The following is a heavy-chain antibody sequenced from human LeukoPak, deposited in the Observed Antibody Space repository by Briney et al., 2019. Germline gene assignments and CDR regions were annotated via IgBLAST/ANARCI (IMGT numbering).Heavy chain of an antibody. CDR3: ARLDNGRGAFDY. CDR1: GGSVSRYF. D-gene: IGHD1-26*01. J-gene: IGHJ4*02. CDR2: MYYSGST. Sequence: SETLYLTCTVPGGSVSRYFWRWIRQPPGKGLEWIGYMYYSGSTNYNPSLKSLVTISIDTSKNQFSLQLSSVTAADTAVYYCARLDNGRGAFDYWGQGTLVTVSS. V-gene: IGHV4-59*02.